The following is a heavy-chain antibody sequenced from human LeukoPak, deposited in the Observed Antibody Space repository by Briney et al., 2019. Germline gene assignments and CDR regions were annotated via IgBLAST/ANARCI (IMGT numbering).Heavy chain of an antibody. V-gene: IGHV4-61*01. Sequence: SETLSLTCTVSGGSVSSGSYYWSWIRQPPGKGLERIGYISYSGSTNFNPSLKSRVTISVDTSKNQFSLKLSSVTAADTAVYYCARGGWYPESFQHWGQGALVTVSS. CDR2: ISYSGST. CDR3: ARGGWYPESFQH. CDR1: GGSVSSGSYY. D-gene: IGHD6-19*01. J-gene: IGHJ1*01.